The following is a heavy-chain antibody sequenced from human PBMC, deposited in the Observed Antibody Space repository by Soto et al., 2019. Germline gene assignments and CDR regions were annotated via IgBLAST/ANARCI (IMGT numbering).Heavy chain of an antibody. CDR3: AGAARPHYYYYGMDV. Sequence: SETLSLTCTVSGGSISSSSYYWGWIRQPPGKGLEWIGSIYYSGSTYYNPSLKSRVTISVDTSKNQFSLKLSSVTAADTAVYYCAGAARPHYYYYGMDVWGQGTTVTVSS. J-gene: IGHJ6*02. CDR2: IYYSGST. CDR1: GGSISSSSYY. D-gene: IGHD6-6*01. V-gene: IGHV4-39*01.